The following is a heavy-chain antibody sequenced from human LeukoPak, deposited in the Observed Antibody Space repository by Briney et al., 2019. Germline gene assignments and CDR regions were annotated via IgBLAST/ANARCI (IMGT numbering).Heavy chain of an antibody. CDR2: IKQDGSEK. Sequence: GGSLRLSCAASGFTFSSYWMSWVRQAPGKGLEWVANIKQDGSEKYYVDSVKGRFTISRDNAKNSLYLQMNSLRAEDTAVYYCARASPPTGWFGELYSAHGMDVWGQGTTVTVSS. CDR1: GFTFSSYW. CDR3: ARASPPTGWFGELYSAHGMDV. V-gene: IGHV3-7*01. J-gene: IGHJ6*02. D-gene: IGHD3-10*01.